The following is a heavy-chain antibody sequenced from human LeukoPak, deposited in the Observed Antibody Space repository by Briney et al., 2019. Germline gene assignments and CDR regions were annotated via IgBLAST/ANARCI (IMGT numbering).Heavy chain of an antibody. CDR2: IYSGGSK. J-gene: IGHJ1*01. CDR3: ATYSSLNRREFQY. Sequence: GGSLRLSCAVSGLSVTTNYITWVRQAPRKGLEWVSIIYSGGSKYYADSVKGRFTISRDNAKNSLYLQMNSLRAEDTAVYYCATYSSLNRREFQYWGQGTLLTVSS. CDR1: GLSVTTNY. D-gene: IGHD3-22*01. V-gene: IGHV3-66*01.